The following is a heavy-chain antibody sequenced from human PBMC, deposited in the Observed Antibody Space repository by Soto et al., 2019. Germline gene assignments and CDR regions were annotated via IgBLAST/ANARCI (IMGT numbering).Heavy chain of an antibody. J-gene: IGHJ5*02. CDR3: ARERGERIAAAGSYNLFDP. Sequence: SVKVSCNAPGGTFSSYAISWVRQPPGQGLEWMGGVIPILGTANYAQKFKGRVKITADESTSTAYMELSSLRSEDTAVYYCARERGERIAAAGSYNLFDPWGQGTLVTVSS. V-gene: IGHV1-69*13. D-gene: IGHD6-13*01. CDR2: VIPILGTA. CDR1: GGTFSSYA.